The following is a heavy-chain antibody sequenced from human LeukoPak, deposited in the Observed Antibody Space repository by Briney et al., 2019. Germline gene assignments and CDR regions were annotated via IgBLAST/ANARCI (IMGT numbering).Heavy chain of an antibody. CDR3: ARGVIKLHDY. J-gene: IGHJ4*02. Sequence: ASVKVSCKASGYTFTGYYMHWVRQAPGKGLEWMGGFDPEDGETIYAQKFQGRVTMTEDTSTDTAYMELSRLRSDDTAVYYCARGVIKLHDYWGQGTLVTVSS. CDR2: FDPEDGET. V-gene: IGHV1-24*01. D-gene: IGHD3-22*01. CDR1: GYTFTGYY.